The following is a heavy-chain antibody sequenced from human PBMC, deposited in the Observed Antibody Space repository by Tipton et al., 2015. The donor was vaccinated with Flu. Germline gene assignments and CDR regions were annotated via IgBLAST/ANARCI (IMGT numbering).Heavy chain of an antibody. CDR1: GYIFTTYD. D-gene: IGHD1-26*01. CDR3: ARGGRSPPNYDF. V-gene: IGHV1-8*01. CDR2: MNPDSGDT. Sequence: QLVQSGAEVKKPGASVRVSCKASGYIFTTYDINWVRQATGQGLEWMGWMNPDSGDTGYAQKFQGRVTMTRDSSVSSAYLELNSLGSEDTAVYYCARGGRSPPNYDFWGQGTLLTVSS. J-gene: IGHJ4*02.